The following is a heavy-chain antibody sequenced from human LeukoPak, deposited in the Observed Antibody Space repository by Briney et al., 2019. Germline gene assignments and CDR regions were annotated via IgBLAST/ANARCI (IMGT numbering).Heavy chain of an antibody. J-gene: IGHJ3*02. V-gene: IGHV4-38-2*02. Sequence: SETLSLTCKVSGGAISSGYYWGWIRQPPGKGLEWIGSIYHSGSTSYNPSLKSRVTISVDTYKNQFSLKLSSVTAADTAVYYCARAPRRDGYNFFAIDAFDIWGQGTMVTVSS. CDR1: GGAISSGYY. CDR2: IYHSGST. D-gene: IGHD5-24*01. CDR3: ARAPRRDGYNFFAIDAFDI.